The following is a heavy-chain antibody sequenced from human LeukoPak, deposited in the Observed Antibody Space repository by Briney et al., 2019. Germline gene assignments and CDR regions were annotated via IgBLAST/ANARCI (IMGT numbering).Heavy chain of an antibody. Sequence: GGSLRLSCTASGFSFSSPGMNWVRQAQGKGLEGVSYINGESTFKVYAGSVKGRFTISRDNANNSLYLQMDSLRAEDTAVYYCSKYQTGTWTSYDSSDIWGQGTLVTVSS. V-gene: IGHV3-21*01. D-gene: IGHD1-7*01. CDR1: GFSFSSPG. CDR2: INGESTFK. J-gene: IGHJ3*02. CDR3: SKYQTGTWTSYDSSDI.